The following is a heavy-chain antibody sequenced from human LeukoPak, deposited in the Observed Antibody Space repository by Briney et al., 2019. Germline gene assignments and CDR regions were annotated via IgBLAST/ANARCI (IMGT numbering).Heavy chain of an antibody. J-gene: IGHJ4*02. Sequence: SQTLSLTCAVYGGSFSGYYWSWIRQPPGKWLEWIGEINHSGSTNYNPSLKSRVTISVDTSKNQFSLKLSSVTAADTAVYYCARISSGCLDYWGQGTLVTVSS. V-gene: IGHV4-34*01. CDR2: INHSGST. CDR3: ARISSGCLDY. CDR1: GGSFSGYY. D-gene: IGHD6-19*01.